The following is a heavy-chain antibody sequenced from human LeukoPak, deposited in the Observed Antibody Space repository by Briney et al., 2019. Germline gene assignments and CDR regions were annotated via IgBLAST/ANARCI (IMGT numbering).Heavy chain of an antibody. V-gene: IGHV3-33*01. J-gene: IGHJ4*02. D-gene: IGHD3-22*01. CDR1: GFSFSSTG. Sequence: GGSRRLSCGASGFSFSSTGTHWGPEAPGKGREWGAGLCYDGTNKYYAESVKGRFTMSRDNSKNTLYLKMKSLRAEDTAVYYCARARNNYDSSGYSAFDYWGQGTWSPSPQ. CDR3: ARARNNYDSSGYSAFDY. CDR2: LCYDGTNK.